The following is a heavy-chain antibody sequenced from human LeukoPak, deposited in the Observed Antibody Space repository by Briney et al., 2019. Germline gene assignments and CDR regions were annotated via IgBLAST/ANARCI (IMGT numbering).Heavy chain of an antibody. D-gene: IGHD3-10*01. CDR3: ARDYHGSGSLTTFDY. V-gene: IGHV1-46*01. CDR2: INPRGGSA. Sequence: ASVKVSCKASGYTFTSYYMHWVRQAPGQGLEWVGMINPRGGSASSAQKFQGRVTLTRDTSTSTAYMELSSLRSQDTAVYYCARDYHGSGSLTTFDYWGQGALVTVSS. CDR1: GYTFTSYY. J-gene: IGHJ4*02.